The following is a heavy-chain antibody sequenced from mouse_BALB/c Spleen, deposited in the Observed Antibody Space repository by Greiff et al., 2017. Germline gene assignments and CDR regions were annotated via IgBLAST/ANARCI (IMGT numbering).Heavy chain of an antibody. CDR2: INPGSGGT. CDR1: GYAFTNYL. J-gene: IGHJ4*01. Sequence: QVQLQQSGAELVRPGTSVKVSCKASGYAFTNYLIEWVKQRPGQGLEWIGVINPGSGGTNYNEKFKGKATLTADKSSSTAYMQLSSLTSDDSAVYVCAIRRNGNRYAMDYWGQGASGTVSS. CDR3: AIRRNGNRYAMDY. V-gene: IGHV1-54*01. D-gene: IGHD2-1*01.